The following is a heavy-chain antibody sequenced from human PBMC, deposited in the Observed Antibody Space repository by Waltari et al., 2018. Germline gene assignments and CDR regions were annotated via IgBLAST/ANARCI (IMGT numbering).Heavy chain of an antibody. J-gene: IGHJ2*01. V-gene: IGHV4-59*01. CDR3: ARGRSYCSGGTCYSDWWYFDL. D-gene: IGHD2-15*01. CDR1: GGSITIYY. Sequence: QMQLQESGPGLVKPSETLSLTCPVSGGSITIYYWPWIRQTPGKGLDWIGCIYGSGSINYNPSLKSRVTISVDPSKKQISLNLTSVTAADTTVYHCARGRSYCSGGTCYSDWWYFDLWGRGTLVAVSS. CDR2: IYGSGSI.